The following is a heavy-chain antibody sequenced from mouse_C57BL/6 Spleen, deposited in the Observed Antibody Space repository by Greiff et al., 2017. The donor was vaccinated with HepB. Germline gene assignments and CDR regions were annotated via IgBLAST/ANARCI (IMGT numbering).Heavy chain of an antibody. V-gene: IGHV1-52*01. Sequence: VQLQQPGAELVRPGSSVKLSCKASGYTFTSYWMHWVKQRPIQGLEWIGNIDPSDSETHYNQKFKDKATLTVDKSSSTAYMQLSSLTSEDSAVYYCARGDYLGYYGSSYRWYFDVWGTGTTVTVSS. D-gene: IGHD1-1*01. J-gene: IGHJ1*03. CDR1: GYTFTSYW. CDR2: IDPSDSET. CDR3: ARGDYLGYYGSSYRWYFDV.